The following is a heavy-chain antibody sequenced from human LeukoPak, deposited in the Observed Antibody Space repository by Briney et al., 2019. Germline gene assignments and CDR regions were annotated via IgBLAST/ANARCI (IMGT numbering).Heavy chain of an antibody. V-gene: IGHV3-23*01. D-gene: IGHD3-3*01. J-gene: IGHJ6*02. CDR2: LSGRGGSI. CDR1: GFTLCIYA. Sequence: GGSVRLPCGLWGFTLCIYAVMGFRQSPEGGGECFSALSGRGGSIYYADSVKGRFTISSDNSKNTLYLQLNSLRAEDMAVYSSAKDTTIFGVVIIWSYYYGMDVWGQGTPVTVSS. CDR3: AKDTTIFGVVIIWSYYYGMDV.